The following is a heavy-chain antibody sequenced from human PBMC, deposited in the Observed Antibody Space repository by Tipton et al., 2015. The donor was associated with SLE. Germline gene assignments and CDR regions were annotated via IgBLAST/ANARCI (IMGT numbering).Heavy chain of an antibody. J-gene: IGHJ6*03. D-gene: IGHD3-9*01. CDR3: ARSYFDDRRPRYYYMDV. CDR2: VYYTGNT. CDR1: GEALDAYY. Sequence: GEALDAYYWTWIRQPPGKGLEWIGQVYYTGNTNYNPSLKSRVTISVDRSQNQFSLRLISVTAADTATYYCARSYFDDRRPRYYYMDVWGKGTTVTVSS. V-gene: IGHV4-59*01.